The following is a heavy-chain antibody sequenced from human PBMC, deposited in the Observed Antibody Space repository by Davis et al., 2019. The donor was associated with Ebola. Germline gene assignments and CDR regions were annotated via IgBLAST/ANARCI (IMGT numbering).Heavy chain of an antibody. V-gene: IGHV3-48*02. D-gene: IGHD4-23*01. J-gene: IGHJ4*02. Sequence: GESLKISCAASGFIINGYGLNWVRQAPGKGLEWVSFISVGSDKSYYADSVQGRFTISRDNAKNSLYLQMNSLRDEDSAVYYCAKPAKHTTVGYYWGQGTLVTVSS. CDR1: GFIINGYG. CDR3: AKPAKHTTVGYY. CDR2: ISVGSDKS.